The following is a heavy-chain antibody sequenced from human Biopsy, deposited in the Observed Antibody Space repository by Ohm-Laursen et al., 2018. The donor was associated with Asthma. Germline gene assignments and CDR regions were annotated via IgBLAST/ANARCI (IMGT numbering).Heavy chain of an antibody. CDR2: ISYDGSNK. D-gene: IGHD3-3*01. J-gene: IGHJ6*02. V-gene: IGHV3-30*18. CDR1: GFPFSSYG. Sequence: SLRLSCTASGFPFSSYGMYWVRQAPGKGLEWVAVISYDGSNKYYADSVKGRFTISRDNSKNTLYLQMNSLRAEDTAVYYCAKDTEGRYDFWSGLSYNYYGMDVWGQGTTVTVSS. CDR3: AKDTEGRYDFWSGLSYNYYGMDV.